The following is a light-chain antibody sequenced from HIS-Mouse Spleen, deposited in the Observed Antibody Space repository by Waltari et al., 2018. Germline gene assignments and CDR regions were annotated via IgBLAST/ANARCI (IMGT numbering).Light chain of an antibody. CDR2: GAS. J-gene: IGKJ1*01. V-gene: IGKV3D-15*03. CDR1: QSVSSN. CDR3: QQYYSTPWT. Sequence: EIVMTQSPATLSVSPGERATLSCRASQSVSSNLAWYQQKPGQAPRLLIYGASIRATGIPARFSGSGSGTEFTLTISILQSEDFAVYYCQQYYSTPWTFGQGTKVEIK.